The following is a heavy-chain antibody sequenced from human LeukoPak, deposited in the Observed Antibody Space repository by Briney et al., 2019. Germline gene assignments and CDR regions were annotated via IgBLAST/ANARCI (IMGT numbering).Heavy chain of an antibody. CDR3: ARGCGDSSSYYDEYWFDP. V-gene: IGHV4-61*02. CDR1: GGSISGGSYY. J-gene: IGHJ5*02. D-gene: IGHD3-22*01. Sequence: PSETLSLTCTVSGGSISGGSYYWSWIRQPAGKGLEWIGRIYTSGSTNYNPSLKSRVTISVDTSKNQFSLKLSSVTAADTAVYYCARGCGDSSSYYDEYWFDPWGQGTLVTVSS. CDR2: IYTSGST.